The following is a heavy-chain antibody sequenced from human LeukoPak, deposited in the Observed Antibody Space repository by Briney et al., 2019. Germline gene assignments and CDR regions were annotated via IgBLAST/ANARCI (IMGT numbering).Heavy chain of an antibody. J-gene: IGHJ4*02. Sequence: QAGGSLRLSCAASGFTFSSYGIHWVRQAPGKGREGVAVIGNDGAAKHYADSVRGRFTISRDNSKSTLFLQVNSLRVEDTAVYYCARDGTADSMVRGPSYPADYWGQGTLVTVSS. D-gene: IGHD3-10*01. V-gene: IGHV3-30*03. CDR1: GFTFSSYG. CDR3: ARDGTADSMVRGPSYPADY. CDR2: IGNDGAAK.